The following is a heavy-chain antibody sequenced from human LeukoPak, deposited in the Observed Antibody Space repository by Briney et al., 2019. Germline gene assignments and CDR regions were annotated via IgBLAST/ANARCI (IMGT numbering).Heavy chain of an antibody. CDR3: ANPRVGDCSSTSRHPSRFDY. Sequence: GGSLRLPCAASGFTFSSYAMSWVRQAPGKGLEWVSAISGSGGSTYYADSVKGRFTISRDNSKNTLYLQMNSLRAEDTAVYYCANPRVGDCSSTSRHPSRFDYWGQGTLVTVSS. CDR2: ISGSGGST. V-gene: IGHV3-23*01. CDR1: GFTFSSYA. D-gene: IGHD2-2*01. J-gene: IGHJ4*02.